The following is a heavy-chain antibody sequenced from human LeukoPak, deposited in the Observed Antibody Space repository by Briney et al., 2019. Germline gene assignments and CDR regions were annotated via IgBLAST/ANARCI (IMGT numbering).Heavy chain of an antibody. CDR3: ARDRLYTSDY. D-gene: IGHD3-16*01. Sequence: PGGSLRLSCAASGFTFSSHWMHWVRQAPGKGLVWVSRINGDGSATTYADSLKGRFTISRDNTKNTLYLQINSLRAEDTAVYFCARDRLYTSDYWGQGTLVTVSS. CDR1: GFTFSSHW. CDR2: INGDGSAT. J-gene: IGHJ4*02. V-gene: IGHV3-74*01.